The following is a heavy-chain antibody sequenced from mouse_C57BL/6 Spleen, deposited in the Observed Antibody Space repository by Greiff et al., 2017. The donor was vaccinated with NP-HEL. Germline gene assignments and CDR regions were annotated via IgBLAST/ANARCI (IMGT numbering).Heavy chain of an antibody. V-gene: IGHV5-17*01. CDR2: ISSGSSTI. J-gene: IGHJ1*03. CDR3: AREGLRPWYFDV. CDR1: GFTFSDYG. D-gene: IGHD2-4*01. Sequence: EVKLMESGGGLVKPGGSLKLSCAASGFTFSDYGMHWVRQAPEKGLEWVAYISSGSSTIYYADTVKGRFTISRDNAKNTLFLQMTSLRSEDTAMYYCAREGLRPWYFDVWGTGTTVTVAS.